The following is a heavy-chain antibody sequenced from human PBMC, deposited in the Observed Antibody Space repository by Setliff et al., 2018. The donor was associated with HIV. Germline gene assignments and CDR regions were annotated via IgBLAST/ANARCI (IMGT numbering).Heavy chain of an antibody. Sequence: SDTLSLTCTVSGGSISDSRYYWGWIRQPPGKGLEWIGNIYYSGSTYYNPSLKSRVTISVDTSKNQFSLKLSSVTAADTAVYYCARLSSGYKNWYFDLWGRGTLVTVSS. CDR1: GGSISDSRYY. CDR2: IYYSGST. D-gene: IGHD3-22*01. CDR3: ARLSSGYKNWYFDL. V-gene: IGHV4-39*01. J-gene: IGHJ2*01.